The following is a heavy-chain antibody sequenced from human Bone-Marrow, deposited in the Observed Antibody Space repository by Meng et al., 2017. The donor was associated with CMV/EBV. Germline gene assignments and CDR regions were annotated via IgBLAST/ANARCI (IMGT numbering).Heavy chain of an antibody. D-gene: IGHD1-7*01. CDR3: ARDKGGTTWGAGYYYGVDV. Sequence: GGSLRLSCAASGFTFSNYWMHWVRQGPGKGLEWVSVIYSGGSTYYADSVKGRFTISRDNSKNTLYLQMNSLRAEDTAVYYCARDKGGTTWGAGYYYGVDVWGQGTTVTVSS. J-gene: IGHJ6*02. V-gene: IGHV3-66*02. CDR1: GFTFSNYW. CDR2: IYSGGST.